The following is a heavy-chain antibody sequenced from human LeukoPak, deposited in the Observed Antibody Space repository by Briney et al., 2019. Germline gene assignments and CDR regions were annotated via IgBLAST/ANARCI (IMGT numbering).Heavy chain of an antibody. CDR1: GGTFSSYA. D-gene: IGHD3-9*01. J-gene: IGHJ4*02. CDR3: ARVGNYDILTGYYTFDY. V-gene: IGHV1-69*06. CDR2: IIPIFGTA. Sequence: SVKVSCMASGGTFSSYAISWVRQAPGQGLEWMGGIIPIFGTANYAQKFQGRVTITADKSTSTAYMELSSLRSEDTAVYYCARVGNYDILTGYYTFDYWGQGTLVTVSS.